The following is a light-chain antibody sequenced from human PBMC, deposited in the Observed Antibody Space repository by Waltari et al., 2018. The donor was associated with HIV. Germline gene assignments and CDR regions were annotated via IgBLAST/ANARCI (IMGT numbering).Light chain of an antibody. V-gene: IGKV4-1*01. CDR1: QNLLYSSNNKNY. CDR2: WAS. Sequence: DIVLTQSPDSLAVSLGERATINCKSSQNLLYSSNNKNYLAWYRQKPGQPPKLLIYWASTRESGVPDRFSGRGSGTDFTLTISSLQAEDVAVYYCHQYFSFPRTFGQGTKVEIK. CDR3: HQYFSFPRT. J-gene: IGKJ1*01.